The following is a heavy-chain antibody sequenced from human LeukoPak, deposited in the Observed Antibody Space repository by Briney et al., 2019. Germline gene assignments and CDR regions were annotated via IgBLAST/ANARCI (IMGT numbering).Heavy chain of an antibody. CDR2: FDPEDGET. V-gene: IGHV1-24*01. CDR1: GYALTELS. D-gene: IGHD1-26*01. Sequence: ASVKVSCKVTGYALTELSMHWVRQAPGKGLEWMGGFDPEDGETIYAQKFQGRVTMTEDTSTDTAYMELSSLRSEDTAVYYCATDGKFHYYYYGMDVWGQGTTVTVSS. CDR3: ATDGKFHYYYYGMDV. J-gene: IGHJ6*02.